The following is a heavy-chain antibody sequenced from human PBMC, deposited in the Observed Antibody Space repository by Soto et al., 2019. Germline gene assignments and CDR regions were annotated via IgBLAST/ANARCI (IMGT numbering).Heavy chain of an antibody. V-gene: IGHV4-38-2*01. D-gene: IGHD3-10*01. CDR3: AKKGYYPSGKINLFDY. CDR1: GYSINSDYY. Sequence: SETLSLTCAVSGYSINSDYYWGWIRQPPGKGLEWIGSVDHSGRTYYSPSLRSRLTIFIDTSKNQFSLRLTSVTAADTAMYFCAKKGYYPSGKINLFDYWGPGTLVTVSS. J-gene: IGHJ4*02. CDR2: VDHSGRT.